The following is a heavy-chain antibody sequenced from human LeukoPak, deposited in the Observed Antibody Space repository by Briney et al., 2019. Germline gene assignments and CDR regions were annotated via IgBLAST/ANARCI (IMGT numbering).Heavy chain of an antibody. D-gene: IGHD3-22*01. Sequence: GASVKVSCKASGYTFTGYYIHWVRQAPGQGLEWMGWINPNSGGTNYVQKFQGRVTMTRDTSINTAYMELSRLRSDDTAVYYCAGVPDGPYDGSDYYSFRSNWFDPWGQGTLVTVSS. CDR1: GYTFTGYY. CDR3: AGVPDGPYDGSDYYSFRSNWFDP. J-gene: IGHJ5*02. V-gene: IGHV1-2*02. CDR2: INPNSGGT.